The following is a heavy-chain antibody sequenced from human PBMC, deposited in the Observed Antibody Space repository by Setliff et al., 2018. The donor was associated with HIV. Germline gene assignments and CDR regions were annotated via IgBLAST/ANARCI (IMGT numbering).Heavy chain of an antibody. D-gene: IGHD2-21*02. V-gene: IGHV4-31*03. Sequence: SETLSLTCTVSGGSISSGGYYWSWIRQHPGKGLEWIGYIYYSGSTYYNPSLKSRVTISLDTSKNQFFLKLTSVTAADTAVYYCARLSGDYYYFDYWGQGTLVTVSS. CDR2: IYYSGST. CDR3: ARLSGDYYYFDY. J-gene: IGHJ4*02. CDR1: GGSISSGGYY.